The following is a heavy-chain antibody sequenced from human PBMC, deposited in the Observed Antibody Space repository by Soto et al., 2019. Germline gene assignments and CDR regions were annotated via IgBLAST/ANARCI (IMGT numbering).Heavy chain of an antibody. CDR3: AKGPGSSDDYFQA. V-gene: IGHV4-59*01. Sequence: PSETLSLTCTVSVGSISSYDWNWIRQRPGKGLEWIGYIYHSGSTNYNPSLNSRVTISVDTPKNQFSLKLNSVTAADTAVYYCAKGPGSSDDYFQARRQAPMVTVSS. CDR1: VGSISSYD. D-gene: IGHD3-10*01. CDR2: IYHSGST. J-gene: IGHJ1*01.